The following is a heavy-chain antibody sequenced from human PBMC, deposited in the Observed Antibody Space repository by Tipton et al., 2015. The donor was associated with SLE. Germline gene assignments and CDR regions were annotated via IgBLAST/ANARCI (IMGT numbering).Heavy chain of an antibody. D-gene: IGHD3-10*01. CDR3: ARDEMVRGWDI. J-gene: IGHJ3*02. V-gene: IGHV3-53*01. Sequence: SLKLSCAASGFTVSSNYMSWVRQAPGKGLEWVSVSYSGGSTYYADSVKGRFTISRDNSKTTLYLQRTRLRAEDTAVYYCARDEMVRGWDIWGQGTMVTVSS. CDR2: SYSGGST. CDR1: GFTVSSNY.